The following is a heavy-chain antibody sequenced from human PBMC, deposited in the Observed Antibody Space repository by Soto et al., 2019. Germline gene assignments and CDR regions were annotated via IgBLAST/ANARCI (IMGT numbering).Heavy chain of an antibody. CDR2: IWYDGSNK. J-gene: IGHJ6*03. CDR1: GFTFSSYG. V-gene: IGHV3-33*01. D-gene: IGHD2-2*01. Sequence: GGSLRLSCAASGFTFSSYGMHWVRQAPGKGLEWVAVIWYDGSNKYYADSVKGRFTISRDNSKNTLYLQMNSLRAEDTAVYYCARGQSPYCSSTSCYLGDYYYMDVWGKGPRSPSP. CDR3: ARGQSPYCSSTSCYLGDYYYMDV.